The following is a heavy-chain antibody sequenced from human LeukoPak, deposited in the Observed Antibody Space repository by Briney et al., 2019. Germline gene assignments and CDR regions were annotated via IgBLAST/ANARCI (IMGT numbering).Heavy chain of an antibody. CDR1: GYTLTELS. V-gene: IGHV1-24*01. CDR3: ARRDTAYQYNWFDP. CDR2: FDPEDGET. D-gene: IGHD5-18*01. Sequence: ASVKVSCKVSGYTLTELSMHWVRQAPGKGLEWMGGFDPEDGETIYAQKFQGRVTMTEDTSTDTAYMELSSLRSEDTAVYYCARRDTAYQYNWFDPWGQGTLVTVSS. J-gene: IGHJ5*02.